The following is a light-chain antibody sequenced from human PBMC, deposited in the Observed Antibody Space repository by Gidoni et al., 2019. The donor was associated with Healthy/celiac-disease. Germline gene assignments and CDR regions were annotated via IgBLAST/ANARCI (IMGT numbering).Light chain of an antibody. CDR1: SGSIASNY. J-gene: IGLJ2*01. V-gene: IGLV6-57*01. Sequence: FMLTQPHSVSESPAKTVTISCTRSSGSIASNYVQWYQQRPGSSPTTVIYEDNQRPSGVPDRFSGSIDSSSNSASLTISGLKTEDEADYYCQSYDSSNVVFGGGTKLTVL. CDR2: EDN. CDR3: QSYDSSNVV.